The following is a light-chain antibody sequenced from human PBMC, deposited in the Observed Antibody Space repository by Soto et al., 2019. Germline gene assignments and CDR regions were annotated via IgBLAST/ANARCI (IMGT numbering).Light chain of an antibody. V-gene: IGKV3-20*01. Sequence: EIVLTQSPGTLSLSPGERATLSCRASQSLSSIYLGWYQQRPGQAPRLIIYGASTRVSGIPDRFSGGGSGTDFTLPISRLEPEDFAVYYCQQYGSSPTFGQGTKVEIK. CDR1: QSLSSIY. CDR2: GAS. CDR3: QQYGSSPT. J-gene: IGKJ1*01.